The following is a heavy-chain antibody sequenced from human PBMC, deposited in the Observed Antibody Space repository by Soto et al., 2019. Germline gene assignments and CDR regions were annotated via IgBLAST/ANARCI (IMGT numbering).Heavy chain of an antibody. J-gene: IGHJ4*02. D-gene: IGHD3-22*01. V-gene: IGHV4-34*01. CDR2: INHSGST. CDR3: ARGEYYYDSSGYSDY. CDR1: GGSFSGYY. Sequence: SETLSLTCAFYGGSFSGYYWSWIRQPPGKGLEWIGEINHSGSTNYNPSLKSRVTISVDTSKNQFSLKLSSVTAADTAVYYCARGEYYYDSSGYSDYWGQGTLVTVSS.